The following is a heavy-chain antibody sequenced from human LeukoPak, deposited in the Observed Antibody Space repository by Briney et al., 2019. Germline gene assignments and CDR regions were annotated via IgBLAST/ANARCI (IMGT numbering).Heavy chain of an antibody. CDR1: GFTFSSYA. J-gene: IGHJ3*02. Sequence: GGSLRLSCAASGFTFSSYAMSWVRQAPGKGLEWVSAISGSGGSTYYADSVKGRFTISRDNSKNTLYLQMNSLRAEDTAVYYCAKDQMWDDYIWGISALGAFDIWGQGTMVTVSS. D-gene: IGHD3-16*01. V-gene: IGHV3-23*01. CDR2: ISGSGGST. CDR3: AKDQMWDDYIWGISALGAFDI.